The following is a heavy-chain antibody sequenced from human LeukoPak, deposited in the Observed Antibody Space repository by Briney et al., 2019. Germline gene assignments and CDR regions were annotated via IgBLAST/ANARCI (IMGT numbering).Heavy chain of an antibody. CDR1: GFTFSSYE. CDR3: ARVLCGGDCWGGRGAFDI. D-gene: IGHD2-21*02. V-gene: IGHV3-48*03. J-gene: IGHJ3*02. CDR2: IISSGSTI. Sequence: GSLRLSCAASGFTFSSYEMNWVRQAPGKGLEWVSYIISSGSTIYYADSVKGRFTISRDNAKNSLYLQMNSLRAEDTAVYYCARVLCGGDCWGGRGAFDIWGQGTMVTVSS.